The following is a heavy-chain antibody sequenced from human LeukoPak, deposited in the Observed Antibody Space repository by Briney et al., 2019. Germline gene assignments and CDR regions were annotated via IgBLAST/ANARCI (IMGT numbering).Heavy chain of an antibody. V-gene: IGHV3-53*01. Sequence: PGGSLRLSCEVSGCSVSTSRMSWVRQAPGKGLEWVSVIYDGGTTQYADSVKGRFTISRDNSKNTLYFQMNSLRAEDTAVYYCARGGAVSKSASAPDYWGQGTLVTDSS. CDR1: GCSVSTSR. J-gene: IGHJ4*02. CDR2: IYDGGTT. D-gene: IGHD4-11*01. CDR3: ARGGAVSKSASAPDY.